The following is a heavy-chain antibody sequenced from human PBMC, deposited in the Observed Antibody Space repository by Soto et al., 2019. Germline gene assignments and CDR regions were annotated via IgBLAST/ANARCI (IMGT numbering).Heavy chain of an antibody. CDR2: IKEDGTER. D-gene: IGHD5-18*01. V-gene: IGHV3-7*01. CDR1: GFTFSSSW. CDR3: ARDRAYSCFDY. J-gene: IGHJ4*02. Sequence: GGSLRLSCAASGFTFSSSWMSWVRQAPGKGLEWVAGIKEDGTERYYVDFVKGRFTISRDNVENSLYLQMNSLTGDDTAVYFCARDRAYSCFDYWGLGTLVTSPQ.